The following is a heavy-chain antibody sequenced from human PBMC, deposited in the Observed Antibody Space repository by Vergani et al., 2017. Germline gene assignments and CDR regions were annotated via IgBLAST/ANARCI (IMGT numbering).Heavy chain of an antibody. D-gene: IGHD4-17*01. Sequence: QVQLQESGPGLVKPSETLSLTCTVSGGSISSYYWSWIRQPPGKGLEWIGYIYYSGSTNYNPSLKSRVTISVDTSKNQFSPKLSSVTAADTAVYYCARVAREYGDLGDWGQGTLVTVSS. CDR3: ARVAREYGDLGD. CDR1: GGSISSYY. J-gene: IGHJ4*02. CDR2: IYYSGST. V-gene: IGHV4-59*01.